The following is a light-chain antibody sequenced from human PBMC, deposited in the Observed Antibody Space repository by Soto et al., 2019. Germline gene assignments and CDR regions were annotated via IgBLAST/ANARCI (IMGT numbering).Light chain of an antibody. CDR1: HSNIGSNF. Sequence: QSVLTQSSSVSAAAGQKVSISCSGSHSNIGSNFVSWYQHFPGSAPKLVIYDNSQRPSGIPDRFSGSKSGSSATLGITGLQTGDEADYYCGTWDSSLSVVVFGGGTKLTVL. CDR3: GTWDSSLSVVV. CDR2: DNS. J-gene: IGLJ2*01. V-gene: IGLV1-51*01.